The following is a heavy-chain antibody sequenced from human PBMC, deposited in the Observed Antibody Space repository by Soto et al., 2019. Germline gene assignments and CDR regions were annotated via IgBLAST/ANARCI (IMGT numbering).Heavy chain of an antibody. Sequence: EVQLVQSGAEVKKPGESLRISCKGSGYSFSSYWIIWVRQMPGKGLEWMGTIDPSDSYTIYSPSFQGHVTISGDKSISTAYLQWSSLETSDPAVYYCACSSSVDYWGQGTLVTVSS. CDR3: ACSSSVDY. J-gene: IGHJ4*02. D-gene: IGHD6-13*01. CDR1: GYSFSSYW. V-gene: IGHV5-10-1*01. CDR2: IDPSDSYT.